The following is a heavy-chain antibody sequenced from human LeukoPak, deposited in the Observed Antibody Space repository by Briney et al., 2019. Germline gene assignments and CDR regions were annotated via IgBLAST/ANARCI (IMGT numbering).Heavy chain of an antibody. J-gene: IGHJ3*02. CDR3: ARTVVPAVNDAFDI. CDR2: IYYSGSA. D-gene: IGHD2-2*01. CDR1: GDSITSGGYC. V-gene: IGHV4-30-2*01. Sequence: PSETLSLTCVVSGDSITSGGYCWSWIRQPPGKGLEWIGYIYYSGSASYNPSLKSRVTLSVDRSKNQFSLKLSSVTAADTAVYYCARTVVPAVNDAFDIWGQGTMVTVSS.